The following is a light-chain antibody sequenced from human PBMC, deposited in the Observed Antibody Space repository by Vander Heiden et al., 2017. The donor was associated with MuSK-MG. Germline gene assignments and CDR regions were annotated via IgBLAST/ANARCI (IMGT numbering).Light chain of an antibody. CDR2: AAS. CDR1: QRISSY. CDR3: QQSFSPPVT. Sequence: DIQMTQSPNSLSASIGDRVTITCRASQRISSYLNWYQQIPGKPPRLLIYAASSLPSGVPSRFRARGTGTEFSLTINSLQPEDFATYYCQQSFSPPVTFGQGTKVXI. J-gene: IGKJ1*01. V-gene: IGKV1-39*01.